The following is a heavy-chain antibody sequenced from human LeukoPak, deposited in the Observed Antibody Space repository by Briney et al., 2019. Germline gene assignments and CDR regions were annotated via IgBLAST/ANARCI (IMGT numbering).Heavy chain of an antibody. J-gene: IGHJ6*02. D-gene: IGHD5-18*01. CDR3: GRGPIELWLHNGIDV. Sequence: GGSLRLSCSTSGFTFGDHAMSWARQAPGKGLEWVGFIRSTAYRGTAEYAASVRDRFTISRDDSRSIAYLQMNSLKIDDTAVYFCGRGPIELWLHNGIDVWGQGTTVTVSS. CDR2: IRSTAYRGTA. CDR1: GFTFGDHA. V-gene: IGHV3-49*04.